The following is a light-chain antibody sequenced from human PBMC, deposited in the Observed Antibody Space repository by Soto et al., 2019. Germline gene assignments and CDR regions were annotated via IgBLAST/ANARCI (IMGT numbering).Light chain of an antibody. CDR2: LGS. Sequence: DIVVTQSPLSLPVTPGEPASISCRSSQSLLHSNGYNYLDWYLQKPGQSPQLLIYLGSNRASGVPDRFSGSGSGTDFTLKISRVEAEDVGVYYCMQALQTPWTFGQGTKWIS. V-gene: IGKV2-28*01. J-gene: IGKJ1*01. CDR3: MQALQTPWT. CDR1: QSLLHSNGYNY.